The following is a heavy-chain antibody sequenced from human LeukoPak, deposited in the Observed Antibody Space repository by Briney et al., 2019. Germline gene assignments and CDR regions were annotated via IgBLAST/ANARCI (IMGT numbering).Heavy chain of an antibody. V-gene: IGHV3-48*03. CDR1: GFTFSSYE. CDR3: AIYSYGSAYYYYYGMDV. D-gene: IGHD5-18*01. J-gene: IGHJ6*02. CDR2: ISSSGSTI. Sequence: GGSLRLSCAASGFTFSSYEMNWVRQAPGKGLEWVSYISSSGSTIYYADSVKGRFTISRDNAKNSLYLQMNSLRAEDTAVYYCAIYSYGSAYYYYYGMDVWGQGTTVTVSS.